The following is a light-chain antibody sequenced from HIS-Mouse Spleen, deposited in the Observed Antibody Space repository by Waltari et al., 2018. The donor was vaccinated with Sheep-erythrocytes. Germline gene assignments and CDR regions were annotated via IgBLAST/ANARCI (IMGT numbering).Light chain of an antibody. CDR1: SSDVGGYNY. V-gene: IGLV2-11*01. CDR2: DVS. CDR3: CSYAGSYNHV. J-gene: IGLJ1*01. Sequence: QSALTQPRSVSGSPGQSGTISCTGTSSDVGGYNYVSWYQQHPGKAPKLMIYDVSNRPSGVPDRFSGSKSGNTASLTISGLQAEDEADYYCCSYAGSYNHVFATGTKVTVL.